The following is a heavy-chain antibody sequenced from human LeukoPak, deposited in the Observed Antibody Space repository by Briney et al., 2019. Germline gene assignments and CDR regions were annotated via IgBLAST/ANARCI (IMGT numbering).Heavy chain of an antibody. CDR3: ARRGPHFDY. CDR1: GYTFTSYF. CDR2: INPSGGST. Sequence: ASVKVSCKASGYTFTSYFMHWVRQAPGQGLEWMGIINPSGGSTSYAQKFHGRVTMTRDTSTSTVYMELSRLRSDDTAVYYCARRGPHFDYWGQGTLVTVSS. J-gene: IGHJ4*02. D-gene: IGHD3-10*01. V-gene: IGHV1-46*01.